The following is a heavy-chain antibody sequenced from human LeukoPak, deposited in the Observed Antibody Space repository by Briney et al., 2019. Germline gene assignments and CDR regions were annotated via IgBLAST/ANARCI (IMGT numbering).Heavy chain of an antibody. Sequence: WASVTVSFKSSGYTFTSYGISWVRQAPGQGLAWMGWISAYNGNTNYAQKLQGRVTMTTDTSTSTAYMELRSLRSDDTAVYYCARGYSSSSSAFDIWGQGTMVTVSS. V-gene: IGHV1-18*01. CDR2: ISAYNGNT. D-gene: IGHD6-13*01. CDR3: ARGYSSSSSAFDI. J-gene: IGHJ3*02. CDR1: GYTFTSYG.